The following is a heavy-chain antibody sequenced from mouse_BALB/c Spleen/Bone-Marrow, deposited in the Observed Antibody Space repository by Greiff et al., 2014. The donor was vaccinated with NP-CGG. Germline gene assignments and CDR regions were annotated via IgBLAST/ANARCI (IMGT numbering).Heavy chain of an antibody. J-gene: IGHJ2*01. Sequence: VMLVESGAELAKPGASVKMSCKASGYTFTSYWMHWVKQRPGQGLEWIGYINPSTGYTEYNQKFKDKATLTADKSSSTAYMQLSSPTSEDSAVYYCARYGNYGDYFDYWGQGTTLTVSS. CDR1: GYTFTSYW. V-gene: IGHV1-7*01. D-gene: IGHD2-1*01. CDR2: INPSTGYT. CDR3: ARYGNYGDYFDY.